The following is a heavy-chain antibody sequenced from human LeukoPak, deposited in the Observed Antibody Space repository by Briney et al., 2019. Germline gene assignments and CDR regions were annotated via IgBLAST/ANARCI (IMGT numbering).Heavy chain of an antibody. CDR3: ARGAPYYYDSSGYLFDC. D-gene: IGHD3-22*01. J-gene: IGHJ4*02. CDR1: GGFISSYY. Sequence: SETLSLTCTVSGGFISSYYWSWIRQPPGKGLEWIGYIYYSGSTNYNPSLKSRVTISVDTSKNQFSLKLSSVTAADTAVYYCARGAPYYYDSSGYLFDCWGQGTLVTVSS. V-gene: IGHV4-59*01. CDR2: IYYSGST.